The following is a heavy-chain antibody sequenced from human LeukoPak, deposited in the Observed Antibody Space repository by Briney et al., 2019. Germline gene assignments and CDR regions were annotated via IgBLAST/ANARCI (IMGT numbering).Heavy chain of an antibody. Sequence: ASVKVSCKASGYTFTGYYMHWVRQAPGQGLEWMGWINPNSGGTNYAQKFQGRVTMTRDTSISTAYMELSRLRSDDTAVYYCAREGGLDYGDYVGAFDIWGQGTMVTVSS. J-gene: IGHJ3*02. CDR3: AREGGLDYGDYVGAFDI. CDR2: INPNSGGT. V-gene: IGHV1-2*02. D-gene: IGHD4-17*01. CDR1: GYTFTGYY.